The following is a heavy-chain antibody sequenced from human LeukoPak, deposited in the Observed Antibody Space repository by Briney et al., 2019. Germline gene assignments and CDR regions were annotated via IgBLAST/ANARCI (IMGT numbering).Heavy chain of an antibody. Sequence: GGSLRLSCAVSGFTVSSNYMSWVRQAPGKGLEWVSVIYSGGSTYYADSVKGRFTISRDNSKNTLYLQMNSLRAEDTAVYYCARDGYSSPVDYWGQGTLVTVS. D-gene: IGHD6-19*01. CDR3: ARDGYSSPVDY. J-gene: IGHJ4*02. V-gene: IGHV3-53*01. CDR1: GFTVSSNY. CDR2: IYSGGST.